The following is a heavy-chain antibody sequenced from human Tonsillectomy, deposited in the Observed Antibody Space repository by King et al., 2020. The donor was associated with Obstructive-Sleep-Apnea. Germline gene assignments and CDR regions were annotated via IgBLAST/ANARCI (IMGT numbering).Heavy chain of an antibody. CDR1: GFTFSSYW. V-gene: IGHV3-7*03. CDR3: AGAHPGYGDPNNWFDP. J-gene: IGHJ5*02. CDR2: IKQDGSEK. D-gene: IGHD4-17*01. Sequence: VQLVESGGGLVQPGGSLRLSCAASGFTFSSYWMSGVRQAPGKGREWWANIKQDGSEKYYVDSVKGRFTISRDKAKNSLYLQLNSLRAEDTAVYYCAGAHPGYGDPNNWFDPWGQGTLVTVSS.